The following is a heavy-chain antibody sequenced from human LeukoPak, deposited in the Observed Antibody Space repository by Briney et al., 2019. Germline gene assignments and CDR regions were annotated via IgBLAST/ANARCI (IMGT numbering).Heavy chain of an antibody. CDR3: ARDLYSSGWSCFDY. Sequence: GGSLRLSCAASGFTVSSNYMSWVRQAPGKRLEWVAVISYDGSNKYYADSVKGRFTISRDNSKNTLYLQMNSLRAEDTAVYYCARDLYSSGWSCFDYWGQGTLVTVSS. J-gene: IGHJ4*02. CDR2: ISYDGSNK. CDR1: GFTVSSNY. V-gene: IGHV3-30-3*01. D-gene: IGHD6-19*01.